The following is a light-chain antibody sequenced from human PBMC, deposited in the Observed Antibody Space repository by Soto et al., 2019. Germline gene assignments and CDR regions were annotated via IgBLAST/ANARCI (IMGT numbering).Light chain of an antibody. Sequence: ELVLTQSPDTLSLSPGERATLSCRASQSVSSNYLAWYQQKPGQAPRLLIYGASRRATGIPDRFSGSGSGTDFTLTISRLEPEDFAVYFCQQYDSSFTFGGGTKVEIK. V-gene: IGKV3-20*01. CDR1: QSVSSNY. CDR3: QQYDSSFT. CDR2: GAS. J-gene: IGKJ4*01.